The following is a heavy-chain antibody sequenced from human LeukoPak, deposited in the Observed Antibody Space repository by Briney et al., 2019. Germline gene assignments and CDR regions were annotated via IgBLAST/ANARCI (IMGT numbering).Heavy chain of an antibody. Sequence: GGPLRLSCAASGFTFSSYAMSWVRQAPGKGLEWVSAISGSGGSTYYADSVKGRFTISRDNSKNTLYLQMNSLRAEDTAVYYCAKVLGYCSGGSCGPFDPWGQGTLVTVSS. D-gene: IGHD2-15*01. CDR1: GFTFSSYA. J-gene: IGHJ5*02. V-gene: IGHV3-23*01. CDR2: ISGSGGST. CDR3: AKVLGYCSGGSCGPFDP.